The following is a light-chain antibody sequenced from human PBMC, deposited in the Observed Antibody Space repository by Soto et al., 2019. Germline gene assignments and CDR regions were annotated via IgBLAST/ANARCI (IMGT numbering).Light chain of an antibody. J-gene: IGLJ2*01. CDR2: DNN. V-gene: IGLV1-51*01. CDR3: GAWDSSLKVVV. CDR1: SSNIGSNF. Sequence: QSVLTQPPSVSAAPGQKVTISCSGSSSNIGSNFVSWYQLLPGTAPKLLIYDNNKRPSGIPDRFSGSKSGTSATLGITGLQTGDEADYFCGAWDSSLKVVVFGGGTQLTVL.